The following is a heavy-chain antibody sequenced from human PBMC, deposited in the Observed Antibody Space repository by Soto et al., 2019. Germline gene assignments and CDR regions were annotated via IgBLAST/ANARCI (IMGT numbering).Heavy chain of an antibody. CDR1: GFTFSSYA. CDR3: AFFSPGDIVVVPAAIDY. V-gene: IGHV3-23*01. Sequence: PGGSLRLSCAASGFTFSSYAMSWVRQAPGKGLEWVSAISGSGGSTYYADSVKGRFTISRDNSKNTLYLQMNSLRAEDTAVYFFAFFSPGDIVVVPAAIDYWGQGTLVTVSS. D-gene: IGHD2-2*02. CDR2: ISGSGGST. J-gene: IGHJ4*02.